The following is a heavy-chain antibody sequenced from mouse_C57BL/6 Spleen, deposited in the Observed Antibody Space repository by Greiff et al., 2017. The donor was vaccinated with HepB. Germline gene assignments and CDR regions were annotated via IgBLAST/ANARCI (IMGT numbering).Heavy chain of an antibody. CDR1: GFSLTSYG. D-gene: IGHD2-4*01. V-gene: IGHV2-4*01. Sequence: VQGVESGPGLVQPSQSLSITCTVSGFSLTSYGVHWVRQPPGKGLEWLGVIWSGGSTDYNAAFISRLSISKDNSKSQVFFKMNSLQADDTAIYYCAKKARDYDYAMDYWGQGTSVTVSS. CDR3: AKKARDYDYAMDY. CDR2: IWSGGST. J-gene: IGHJ4*01.